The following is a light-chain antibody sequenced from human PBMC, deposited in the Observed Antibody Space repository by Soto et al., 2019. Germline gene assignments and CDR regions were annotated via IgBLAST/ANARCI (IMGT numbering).Light chain of an antibody. J-gene: IGLJ1*01. CDR3: SSYSSSSTLFV. Sequence: QSVLTQPASVSGSPGQSITISCTGTSSDVGAYKYVSWYQQHPGKAHKVMIYEVSNRPSGVSNRFSGSKSGNTASLTISGLHAEDEADYFCSSYSSSSTLFVFGTGTKVTVL. CDR2: EVS. V-gene: IGLV2-14*01. CDR1: SSDVGAYKY.